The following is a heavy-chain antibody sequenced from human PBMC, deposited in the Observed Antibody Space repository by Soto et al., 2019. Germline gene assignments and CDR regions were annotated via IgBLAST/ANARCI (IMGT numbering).Heavy chain of an antibody. J-gene: IGHJ4*02. CDR2: IKQDGSEK. Sequence: EVQLVESGGGLVQPGGSLRLSCAASGFTFSSYWMSWVRQAPGKGLEWVANIKQDGSEKYYADFVKGRFTISRDNAKNSLYLQMNSLRAEDTAVYYCARDGRDGYNWEPHGYWGQGTLVTVSS. V-gene: IGHV3-7*05. CDR3: ARDGRDGYNWEPHGY. CDR1: GFTFSSYW. D-gene: IGHD5-12*01.